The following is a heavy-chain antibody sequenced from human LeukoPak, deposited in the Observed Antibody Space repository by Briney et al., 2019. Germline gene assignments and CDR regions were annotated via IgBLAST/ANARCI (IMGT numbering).Heavy chain of an antibody. Sequence: GGSLRLSCTASGFVFSYYYMHGIRQAPGKGLEWVAYIGSSRRFRNHADSVKGRFTISRYNAKNTLYLEMNNLRAEDTAVYYCAREANWASAWGQGTQVTVSS. CDR3: AREANWASA. CDR2: IGSSRRFR. CDR1: GFVFSYYY. J-gene: IGHJ5*02. D-gene: IGHD7-27*01. V-gene: IGHV3-11*05.